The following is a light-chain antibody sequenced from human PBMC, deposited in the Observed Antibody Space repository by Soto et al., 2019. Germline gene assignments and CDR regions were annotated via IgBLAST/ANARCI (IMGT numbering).Light chain of an antibody. V-gene: IGKV1-5*01. CDR2: DAS. CDR1: QSISSW. J-gene: IGKJ1*01. CDR3: QQYNSLWT. Sequence: DIQMTQSPSTLSASLGDRVTITCRASQSISSWLAWYQQKPGKAPKLLIYDASSLESGVPSRLSGSGSGTEFTLTISSLQPDDFSTYYCQQYNSLWTFGQGTKVDIK.